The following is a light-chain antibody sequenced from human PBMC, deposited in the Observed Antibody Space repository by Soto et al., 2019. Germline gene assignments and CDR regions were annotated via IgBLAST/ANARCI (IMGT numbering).Light chain of an antibody. Sequence: QSALAQPASVSGSPGQSVTISCTGTSSDVGAYNSVSWYQQHPDKAPQLMIYKGTQRPSGVSNRFSGSTSGNAASLTISGLQAGDEADYFCCSSAPESTYVFGTGTNVTVL. J-gene: IGLJ1*01. V-gene: IGLV2-23*01. CDR2: KGT. CDR3: CSSAPESTYV. CDR1: SSDVGAYNS.